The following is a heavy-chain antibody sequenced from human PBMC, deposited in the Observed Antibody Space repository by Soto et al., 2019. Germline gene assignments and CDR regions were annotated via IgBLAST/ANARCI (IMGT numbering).Heavy chain of an antibody. D-gene: IGHD3-10*01. CDR1: GGSVSSGSYN. Sequence: QVQLQESGPGLVKPSETLSLTCTGSGGSVSSGSYNWRWIRHPAWQGLEWIGNIYHSGRTNYNPSLKSRVTISVYTSKNQFSRKLSSVTAADTAVYYCASAMVRGGVVDYCGQGTLVTVSS. J-gene: IGHJ4*02. V-gene: IGHV4-61*01. CDR2: IYHSGRT. CDR3: ASAMVRGGVVDY.